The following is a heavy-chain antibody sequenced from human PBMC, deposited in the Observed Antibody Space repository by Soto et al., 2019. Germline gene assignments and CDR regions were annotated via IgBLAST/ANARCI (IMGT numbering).Heavy chain of an antibody. CDR1: GGTFSSSA. J-gene: IGHJ6*02. Sequence: QVQLLQSGSEVKKPGSSVKVSCKASGGTFSSSAIIWVRPAPGHGLEWMGGIIPIFGTANYAQKFQGRVTITADESTSTSDMELSSLRSEDTAGYYCARPVPAAIYYYGIDVWVQGTTVTVSS. D-gene: IGHD2-2*01. CDR2: IIPIFGTA. CDR3: ARPVPAAIYYYGIDV. V-gene: IGHV1-69*12.